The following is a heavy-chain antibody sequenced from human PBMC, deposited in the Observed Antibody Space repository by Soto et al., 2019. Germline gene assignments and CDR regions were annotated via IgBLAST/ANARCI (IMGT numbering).Heavy chain of an antibody. J-gene: IGHJ5*02. CDR2: IAYDGSNK. D-gene: IGHD6-6*01. CDR1: GFTFSSYG. Sequence: HPGGSLRLSCVASGFTFSSYGMHWVRQAPGKGLEWVAVIAYDGSNKYYADSVKGRFTISRDNSKNTLFLQMNSLRAEDTAVYYCARSIAARLNWFDPWGQGTPVTVSS. CDR3: ARSIAARLNWFDP. V-gene: IGHV3-30*03.